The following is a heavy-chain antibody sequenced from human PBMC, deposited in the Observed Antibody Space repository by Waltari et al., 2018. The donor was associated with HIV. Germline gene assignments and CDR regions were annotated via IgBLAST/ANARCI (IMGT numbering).Heavy chain of an antibody. J-gene: IGHJ3*02. Sequence: QVHLVETGGDLVKPGGSLRLSCVDSGFTLSDYYMTWIRQAPGKRLEGVSYIAVSSAYTNYGDSVKGRFTMSRDDAKKSLFLQINSLRPEDTAVYYCARVARGLRQGSFDIWGQGTMVTVSS. D-gene: IGHD2-15*01. V-gene: IGHV3-11*05. CDR2: IAVSSAYT. CDR1: GFTLSDYY. CDR3: ARVARGLRQGSFDI.